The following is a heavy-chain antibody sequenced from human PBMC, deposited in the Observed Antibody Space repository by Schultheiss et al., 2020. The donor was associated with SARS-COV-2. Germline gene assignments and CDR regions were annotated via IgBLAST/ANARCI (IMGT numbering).Heavy chain of an antibody. CDR1: GFTFSSYS. CDR3: STDLSGGPKYYYYYGMDV. CDR2: ISSSSSYI. D-gene: IGHD2/OR15-2a*01. J-gene: IGHJ6*02. Sequence: GGSLRLSCAASGFTFSSYSMNWVRQAPGKGLEWVSSISSSSSYIYYADSVKGRFTISRDNAKNSLYLQMNSLRAEDTAVYHCSTDLSGGPKYYYYYGMDVWGQGTTVTVSS. V-gene: IGHV3-21*01.